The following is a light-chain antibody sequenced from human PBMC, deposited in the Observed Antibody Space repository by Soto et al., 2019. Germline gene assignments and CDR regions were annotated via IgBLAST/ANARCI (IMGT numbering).Light chain of an antibody. CDR3: QQYDNLPLT. Sequence: DIQMTRPPPPLSSPVVAKAPITSRGSQEIGTFLNWYNQKPGKAPKLLTYDASNWETGVPSRFSGSGSGTDFTFTISSLQPEDIATYYCQQYDNLPLTFGGGTKVEIK. J-gene: IGKJ4*01. CDR1: QEIGTF. CDR2: DAS. V-gene: IGKV1-33*01.